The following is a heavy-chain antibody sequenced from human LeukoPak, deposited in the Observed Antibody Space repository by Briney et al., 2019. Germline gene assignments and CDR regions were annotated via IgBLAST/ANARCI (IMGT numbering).Heavy chain of an antibody. CDR2: ISNDGGGT. CDR3: ARVSVVVDY. J-gene: IGHJ4*02. Sequence: GSLRLSCAASGFIFNNFGLVWVRQAPGKGLEWVSAISNDGGGTTYADFVKGRFSVSRDNAKSSLYLQMNSLRAEDTAVYYCARVSVVVDYWGQGTLVTVSS. D-gene: IGHD2-15*01. V-gene: IGHV3-21*01. CDR1: GFIFNNFG.